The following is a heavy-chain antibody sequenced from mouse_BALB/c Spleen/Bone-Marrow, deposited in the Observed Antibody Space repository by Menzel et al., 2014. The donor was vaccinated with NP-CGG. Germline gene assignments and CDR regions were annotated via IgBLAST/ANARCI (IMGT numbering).Heavy chain of an antibody. V-gene: IGHV5-17*02. D-gene: IGHD4-1*01. CDR2: ISSGSSTI. CDR3: TRGGNWDDFDY. Sequence: EVQLVESGGGLVQPGGSRKLSCAASGFTFXSFGMHWVRQAPEKGLEWVAYISSGSSTIFYADTVKGRFTVSRDKPKNTLFLQMTSLRSEDTAMYYCTRGGNWDDFDYWGQGTTLTVSS. J-gene: IGHJ2*01. CDR1: GFTFXSFG.